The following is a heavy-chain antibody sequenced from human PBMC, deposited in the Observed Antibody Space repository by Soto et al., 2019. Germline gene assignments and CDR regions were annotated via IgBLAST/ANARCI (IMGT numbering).Heavy chain of an antibody. CDR2: ISAYNGNT. J-gene: IGHJ3*02. CDR3: ARDLGDGYNFGAFDI. Sequence: GASVKVSCKSSGYTITSYGISCVRQATGQGLEWMGWISAYNGNTNYAQKLQGRVTMTTDTSTSTAYMELRSLRSDDTAVYYCARDLGDGYNFGAFDIWGQGTMVTVSS. V-gene: IGHV1-18*01. D-gene: IGHD5-12*01. CDR1: GYTITSYG.